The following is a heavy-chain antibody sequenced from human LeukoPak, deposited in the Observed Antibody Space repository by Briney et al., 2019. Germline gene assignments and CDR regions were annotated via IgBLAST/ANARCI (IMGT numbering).Heavy chain of an antibody. CDR2: ISSDESNK. D-gene: IGHD4-11*01. Sequence: QPGGSLRLSCAASGFTFSRSVIHWVRQAPGTGLEWVAVISSDESNKFYADSVKGRFTISRDNFRNTLSLQMNSLRAEDTALYYCARERNDDFSDYGVAFDIWGQGTLVTVSS. J-gene: IGHJ3*02. CDR3: ARERNDDFSDYGVAFDI. V-gene: IGHV3-30-3*01. CDR1: GFTFSRSV.